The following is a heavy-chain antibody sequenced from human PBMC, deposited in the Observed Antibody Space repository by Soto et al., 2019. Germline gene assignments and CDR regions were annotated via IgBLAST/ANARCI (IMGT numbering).Heavy chain of an antibody. Sequence: HPGGSLRLSCAASGCTFSSYGMNWVRQAPGKGLEWVAVISYDGSNKYYADSVKGRFTISRDNSKNTLYLQMNSLRAEDTAVYYCANMARYGDLPFDAFDIWGQGTMVTVSS. D-gene: IGHD4-17*01. CDR1: GCTFSSYG. J-gene: IGHJ3*02. V-gene: IGHV3-30*18. CDR3: ANMARYGDLPFDAFDI. CDR2: ISYDGSNK.